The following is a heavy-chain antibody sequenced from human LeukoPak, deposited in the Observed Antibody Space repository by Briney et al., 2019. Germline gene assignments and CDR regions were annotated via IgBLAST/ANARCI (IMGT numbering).Heavy chain of an antibody. CDR2: INHSGST. V-gene: IGHV4-38-2*01. CDR3: ARHGAATGWFDP. D-gene: IGHD6-25*01. CDR1: AYSISSGYY. Sequence: SETLSLTCAVSAYSISSGYYWGWIRPPPGKGQEWIGSINHSGSTYYNPSLKSRVTISVDTSKNQFSLKLNSVTAADTAVYYCARHGAATGWFDPWGQGTLVTVSS. J-gene: IGHJ5*02.